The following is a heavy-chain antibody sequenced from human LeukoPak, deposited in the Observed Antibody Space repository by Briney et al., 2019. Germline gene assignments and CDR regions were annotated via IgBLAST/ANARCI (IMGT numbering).Heavy chain of an antibody. J-gene: IGHJ6*02. D-gene: IGHD6-13*01. CDR2: INPNSGGT. CDR3: AREISSSRSNGMDV. CDR1: GYTFTGYY. Sequence: GASVKVSCKASGYTFTGYYMHWVRQAPGRGLEWTGWINPNSGGTNYAQKFQGRVTMTRDTSISTAYTELSRLRSDDTAVYYCAREISSSRSNGMDVWGQGTTVTVSS. V-gene: IGHV1-2*02.